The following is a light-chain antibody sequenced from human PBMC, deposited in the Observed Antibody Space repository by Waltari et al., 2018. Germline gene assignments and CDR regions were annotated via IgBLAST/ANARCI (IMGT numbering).Light chain of an antibody. V-gene: IGLV3-1*01. CDR2: QDT. CDR3: QAWDSRGV. J-gene: IGLJ3*02. Sequence: SSELTQPPSVAVSPGQRANITCSGDKLGDRYVSWYQQKPGQSPILIIYQDTKRPSGIPELSSCSNSGNTATLTSGGTQTMDEADYYCQAWDSRGVFGGGTKLTVL. CDR1: KLGDRY.